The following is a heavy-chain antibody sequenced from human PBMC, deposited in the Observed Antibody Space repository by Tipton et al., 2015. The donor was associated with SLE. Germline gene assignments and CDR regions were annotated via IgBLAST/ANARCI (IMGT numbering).Heavy chain of an antibody. CDR2: IYYSGST. CDR1: GGSISSHY. CDR3: ARDLRSMTTVTRGFDL. D-gene: IGHD4-17*01. J-gene: IGHJ2*01. Sequence: TLSLTCTVSGGSISSHYWSWIRQPPGKGLEWIGYIYYSGSTNYNPSLQSRVTISVDTSKNQFSLKLSSVTAADTAVYYCARDLRSMTTVTRGFDLWGRGTLVTVSS. V-gene: IGHV4-59*11.